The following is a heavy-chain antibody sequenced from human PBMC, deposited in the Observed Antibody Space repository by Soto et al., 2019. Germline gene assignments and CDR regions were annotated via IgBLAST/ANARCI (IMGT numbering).Heavy chain of an antibody. CDR2: IWYDGTYK. V-gene: IGHV3-33*01. CDR1: GLTFSSYG. CDR3: ARDRVRGYGDYSIDY. J-gene: IGHJ4*02. Sequence: QVQLVESGGGVVQPGRSLRLSCAASGLTFSSYGMHWVRQAPGKGLELVAVIWYDGTYKYYAEFVKGRFTISRDNSKDTLYLQMNSLRAEDTAIYYCARDRVRGYGDYSIDYWGQGNLVTVSS. D-gene: IGHD4-17*01.